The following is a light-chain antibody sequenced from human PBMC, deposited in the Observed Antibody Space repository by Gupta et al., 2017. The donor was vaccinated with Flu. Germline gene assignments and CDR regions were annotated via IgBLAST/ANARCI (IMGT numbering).Light chain of an antibody. CDR2: GAS. CDR3: QQGDNKPIT. J-gene: IGKJ5*01. CDR1: QNVGTC. Sequence: PATLFLSPAERASLAFISTQNVGTCLGWYQQKRVQGPRLLIYGASMRGTGIPARFSGSGSETEFTLTISSLEPEDFAVYYCQQGDNKPITFGQGTRLDIK. V-gene: IGKV3-11*01.